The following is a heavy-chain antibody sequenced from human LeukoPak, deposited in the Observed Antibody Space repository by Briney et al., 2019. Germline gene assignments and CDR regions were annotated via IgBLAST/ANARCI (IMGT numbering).Heavy chain of an antibody. Sequence: GGSLRLSCAASGFTFSDYYMSWIRQAPGKGLEWVSYISSSSSYTNYADSVKGRFTISRDNAKNSLYLQMNSLRAEDTAVYYCARRGMVRGVSYFDYWGQGTPVTVSS. CDR2: ISSSSSYT. CDR3: ARRGMVRGVSYFDY. CDR1: GFTFSDYY. J-gene: IGHJ4*02. D-gene: IGHD3-10*01. V-gene: IGHV3-11*06.